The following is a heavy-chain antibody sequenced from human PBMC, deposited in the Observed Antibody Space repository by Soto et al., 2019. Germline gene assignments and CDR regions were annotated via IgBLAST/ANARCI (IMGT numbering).Heavy chain of an antibody. CDR3: ARDKLGAGHGAFDI. V-gene: IGHV1-18*01. J-gene: IGHJ3*02. D-gene: IGHD1-26*01. CDR1: GYTFSSYA. Sequence: GASVNVSCTASGYTFSSYAISWILQAPGQGLEWMGWISAYNGNTNYAQKLQGRVTMTTDTSTSTAYMELRSLRSDDTAVYYCARDKLGAGHGAFDICGQGTMVTVSS. CDR2: ISAYNGNT.